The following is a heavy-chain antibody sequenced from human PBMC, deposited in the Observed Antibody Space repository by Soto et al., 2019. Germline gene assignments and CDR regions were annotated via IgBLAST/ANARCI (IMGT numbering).Heavy chain of an antibody. CDR2: INHSGST. CDR1: GGSFSGYY. V-gene: IGHV4-34*01. CDR3: ARGVPRVLMVYAHKNWFDP. Sequence: QVQLQQWGAGLLKPSETLSLTCAVYGGSFSGYYWSWIRQPPGKGLEWIGEINHSGSTNYNPSLKSRVTISVDTSKNQFSLKLSSVTAADTAVYYCARGVPRVLMVYAHKNWFDPWGQGTLVTVSS. D-gene: IGHD2-8*01. J-gene: IGHJ5*02.